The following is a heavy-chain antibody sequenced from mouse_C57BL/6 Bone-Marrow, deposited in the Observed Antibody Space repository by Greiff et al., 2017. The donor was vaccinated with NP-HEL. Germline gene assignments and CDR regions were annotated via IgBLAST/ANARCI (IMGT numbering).Heavy chain of an antibody. CDR1: GYTFTSYG. V-gene: IGHV1-81*01. CDR3: ARLIYYYGSSYRYFDY. D-gene: IGHD1-1*01. Sequence: QVQLQQSGAELARPGASVKLSCKASGYTFTSYGISWVKQRTGQGLEWIGEIYPRSGNTYYNEKCKGKATLTADKSSSTAYMELRSLTSEDSAVYFCARLIYYYGSSYRYFDYWGQGTTLTVSS. CDR2: IYPRSGNT. J-gene: IGHJ2*01.